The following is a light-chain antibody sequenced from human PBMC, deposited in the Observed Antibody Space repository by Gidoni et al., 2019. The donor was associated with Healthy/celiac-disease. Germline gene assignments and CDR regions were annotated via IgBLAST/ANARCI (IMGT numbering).Light chain of an antibody. Sequence: QSALTQPASVSGSPGQSITISCTVTSSDVGVYNYVSWYQQHPGKAPKLMIYDFGTRPSGVSNRFSGSKSGNTASLTISGLQAEDEADYYCSSYTSSSTLFGTGTKVTVL. CDR2: DFG. CDR3: SSYTSSSTL. V-gene: IGLV2-14*03. CDR1: SSDVGVYNY. J-gene: IGLJ1*01.